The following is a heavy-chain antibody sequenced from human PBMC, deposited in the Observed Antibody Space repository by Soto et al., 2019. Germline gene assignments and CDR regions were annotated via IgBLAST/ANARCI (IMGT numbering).Heavy chain of an antibody. D-gene: IGHD3-9*01. V-gene: IGHV3-33*01. CDR3: ARAVVYYDILTGNTRGNWFDP. Sequence: GGSLRLSCAASGFTFSSYGMHWVRQAPGKGLEWVAVMWYDGSNRYYADSVKGRFTISRDNSKNTLYLQMNSLRAEDTAVYYCARAVVYYDILTGNTRGNWFDPWGQGTLVTVSS. CDR2: MWYDGSNR. CDR1: GFTFSSYG. J-gene: IGHJ5*02.